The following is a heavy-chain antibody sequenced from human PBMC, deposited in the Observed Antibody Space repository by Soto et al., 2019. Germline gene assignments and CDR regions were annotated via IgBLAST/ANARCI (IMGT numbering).Heavy chain of an antibody. D-gene: IGHD2-2*03. V-gene: IGHV3-23*01. CDR1: GFTFSRFG. CDR3: AREVDNLLKPADPDYYYYGLDV. CDR2: LSASGDRT. J-gene: IGHJ6*02. Sequence: EVQLLASGGGLVQAGGSLRLSCVASGFTFSRFGMSWVRQAPGKGLEWVSALSASGDRTYYADSVKGRFTISRDNAKNTVYLYMNGLRAEDAAVYFCAREVDNLLKPADPDYYYYGLDVWGQGATVTVSS.